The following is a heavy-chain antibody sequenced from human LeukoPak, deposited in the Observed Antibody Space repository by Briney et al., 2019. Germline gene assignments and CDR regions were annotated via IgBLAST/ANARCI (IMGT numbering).Heavy chain of an antibody. D-gene: IGHD1-26*01. CDR3: VKKAVGGAKGWFDP. CDR2: ISSNVVSA. V-gene: IGHV3-64D*06. Sequence: GGSLRLSCSASGFTFSSYAMYWVRQAPGKGLEYVSAISSNVVSAYYADSVKGRFTISRDNSKNTLYLQMTSLRDEDTAVYYCVKKAVGGAKGWFDPWGQGTLVTVSS. CDR1: GFTFSSYA. J-gene: IGHJ5*02.